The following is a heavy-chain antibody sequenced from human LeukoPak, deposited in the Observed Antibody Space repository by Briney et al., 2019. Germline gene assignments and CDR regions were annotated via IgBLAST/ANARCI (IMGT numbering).Heavy chain of an antibody. CDR2: IIPIFGTA. Sequence: ASVKVSCKASGGTFSSYAISWVRQAPGQGLEWMGRIIPIFGTANYAQKFQGRVTITADKSTSTAYVELSSLRSEDTAVYYCARDVLGYCSGGSCYSDYWGQGTLVTVSS. V-gene: IGHV1-69*06. CDR3: ARDVLGYCSGGSCYSDY. CDR1: GGTFSSYA. D-gene: IGHD2-15*01. J-gene: IGHJ4*02.